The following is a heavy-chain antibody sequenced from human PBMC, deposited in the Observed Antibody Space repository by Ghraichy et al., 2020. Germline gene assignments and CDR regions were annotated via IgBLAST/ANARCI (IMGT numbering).Heavy chain of an antibody. J-gene: IGHJ3*02. V-gene: IGHV4-34*01. D-gene: IGHD3-16*01. CDR3: ARVGGFAFDI. Sequence: SETLSLTCAVYGGSFSGYYWSWIRQPPGKGLEWIGEINHSGSTNYNPSLKSRVTISVDTSKNQFSLKLSSVTAADTAVYYCARVGGFAFDIWGQGTMVTVSS. CDR2: INHSGST. CDR1: GGSFSGYY.